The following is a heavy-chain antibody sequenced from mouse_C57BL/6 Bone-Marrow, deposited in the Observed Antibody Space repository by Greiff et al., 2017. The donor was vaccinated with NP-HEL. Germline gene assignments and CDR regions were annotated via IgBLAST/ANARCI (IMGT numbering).Heavy chain of an antibody. CDR2: IDPNSGGT. V-gene: IGHV1-72*01. J-gene: IGHJ3*01. CDR3: ARLGYEYDWFAY. Sequence: QVQLKQPGAELVKPGASVKLSCKASGYTFTSYWMHWVKQRPGRGLEWIGRIDPNSGGTKYNEKFKSKATLTVDKPSSTAYMQLSSLTSEDSAVYYCARLGYEYDWFAYWGQGTLVTVSA. D-gene: IGHD2-4*01. CDR1: GYTFTSYW.